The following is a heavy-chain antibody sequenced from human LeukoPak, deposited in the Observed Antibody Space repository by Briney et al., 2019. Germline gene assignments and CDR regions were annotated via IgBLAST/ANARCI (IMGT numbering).Heavy chain of an antibody. CDR2: IKQDGSEK. CDR1: GFIFTSYW. V-gene: IGHV3-7*01. Sequence: SGGSLRLSCAASGFIFTSYWMSWVRQAPGKGLEWVANIKQDGSEKYYVDSVKGRFTISRDNAKNSLFLQISSLRAEDTAVYYCARHVRFEGVDYWGQGTLVTVSS. J-gene: IGHJ4*02. D-gene: IGHD3-3*01. CDR3: ARHVRFEGVDY.